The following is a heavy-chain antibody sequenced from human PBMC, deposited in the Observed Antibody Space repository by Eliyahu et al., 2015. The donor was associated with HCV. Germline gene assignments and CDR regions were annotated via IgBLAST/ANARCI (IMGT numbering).Heavy chain of an antibody. V-gene: IGHV3-30*03. D-gene: IGHD5-24*01. CDR1: GFPFSSFG. Sequence: QVQLVESGGGVVQPGRSLRLSCAASGFPFSSFGMHWVRQAPGKGLXWVAVLAHDGRAGYYADSVKGRFTISRDNSKNTVSLQMNSLGGEDTAVYYCAREKGEGYNTIPLSDFWGQGTLVIVSS. J-gene: IGHJ4*02. CDR2: LAHDGRAG. CDR3: AREKGEGYNTIPLSDF.